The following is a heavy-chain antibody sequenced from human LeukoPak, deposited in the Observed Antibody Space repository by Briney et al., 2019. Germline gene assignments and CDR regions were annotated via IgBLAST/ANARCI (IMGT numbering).Heavy chain of an antibody. CDR1: GGTFSSYA. CDR3: AGLGYCSGGSCSDFDY. J-gene: IGHJ4*02. Sequence: GASVKVSCKASGGTFSSYAISWVRQAPGQGLEWMGGIIPIFGTANYAQKFQGRVTITADESTSTAYMELSSLRSEDTAVYYCAGLGYCSGGSCSDFDYWGQGTLVTVSS. D-gene: IGHD2-15*01. CDR2: IIPIFGTA. V-gene: IGHV1-69*13.